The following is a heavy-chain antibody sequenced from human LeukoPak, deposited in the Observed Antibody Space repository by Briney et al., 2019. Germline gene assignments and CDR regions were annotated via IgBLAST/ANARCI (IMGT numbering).Heavy chain of an antibody. Sequence: GRSLRLSCAASGFTFDDYAMHWVRQAPGKGLEWVSGISWNSGSIGYAHSVKGRFTISRDNAKNSLYLQMNSLRAEDTALYYCAKGPAASYYYYGMDVWGQGTTVTVSS. J-gene: IGHJ6*02. V-gene: IGHV3-9*01. CDR2: ISWNSGSI. CDR3: AKGPAASYYYYGMDV. CDR1: GFTFDDYA. D-gene: IGHD2-2*01.